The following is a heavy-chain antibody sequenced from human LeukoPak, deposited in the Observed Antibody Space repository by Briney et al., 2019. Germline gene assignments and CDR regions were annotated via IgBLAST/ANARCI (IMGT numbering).Heavy chain of an antibody. CDR3: ARGYGDYYYYYMDV. CDR1: GGSFSSNY. Sequence: SETLSLTCTVSGGSFSSNYWGYIRQPPGKGLEWIGCIYFSGSTNYNPSLKSRVTMSIDLSKNQFSLRMTSVTAADTAVYYCARGYGDYYYYYMDVWGKGTTVTISS. CDR2: IYFSGST. D-gene: IGHD4-17*01. V-gene: IGHV4-59*01. J-gene: IGHJ6*03.